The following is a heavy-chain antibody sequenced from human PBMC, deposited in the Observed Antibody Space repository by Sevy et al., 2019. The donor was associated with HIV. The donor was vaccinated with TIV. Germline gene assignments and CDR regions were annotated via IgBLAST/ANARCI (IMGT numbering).Heavy chain of an antibody. CDR2: IGIAGDT. V-gene: IGHV3-13*01. CDR3: VRGNNLGELGYWFDP. CDR1: GFTFSSYD. J-gene: IGHJ5*02. D-gene: IGHD3-10*01. Sequence: WGSLRLSCAASGFTFSSYDMHWVRQVTGQGLEWVSGIGIAGDTYYPGSVKGRFTISRENARNSLDLQMNSLRAGDTAVYYCVRGNNLGELGYWFDPWGQGTLVTVS.